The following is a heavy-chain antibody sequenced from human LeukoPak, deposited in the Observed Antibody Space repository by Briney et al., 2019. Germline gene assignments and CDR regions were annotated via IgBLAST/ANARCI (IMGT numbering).Heavy chain of an antibody. J-gene: IGHJ4*02. CDR2: ISSSSNYI. Sequence: GGSLRLSCAASGFTFSSYTMNWVRQAPGKGLEWVSSISSSSNYIYYADSVKGRFTISIDNAKNSLYLQMNSLRAEDTAVYYCARSGGVVAPAATYYFDYRGQGTLVTVSS. CDR3: ARSGGVVAPAATYYFDY. D-gene: IGHD2-2*01. CDR1: GFTFSSYT. V-gene: IGHV3-21*01.